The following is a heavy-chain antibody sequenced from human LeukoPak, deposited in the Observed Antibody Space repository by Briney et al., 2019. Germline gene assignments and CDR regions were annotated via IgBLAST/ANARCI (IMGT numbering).Heavy chain of an antibody. Sequence: GGSLRLSCAASGFTFSSYAVTWVRQAPGKGLEWVSSITGSGDTAFYADSVKGRFTISRDNSKNILYLQMHSLRVEHTAVYYCVKDYSTIAAAANPLFDYWGQGALVTVSS. CDR2: ITGSGDTA. J-gene: IGHJ4*02. CDR1: GFTFSSYA. D-gene: IGHD6-25*01. V-gene: IGHV3-23*01. CDR3: VKDYSTIAAAANPLFDY.